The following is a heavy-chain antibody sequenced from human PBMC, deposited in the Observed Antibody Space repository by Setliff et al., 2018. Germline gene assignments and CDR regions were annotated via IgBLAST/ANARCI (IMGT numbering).Heavy chain of an antibody. J-gene: IGHJ3*02. Sequence: AGSLRLTCEAPGFSFSGSAVYWVRQASVKGLEWIGRIRGRTDNYATAYAASVRVRFTISRDDSKNTAYLQMNSLKTEDTAVYYCTFARDGYDVFDIWGQGTMVTVSS. V-gene: IGHV3-73*01. CDR2: IRGRTDNYAT. CDR3: TFARDGYDVFDI. CDR1: GFSFSGSA. D-gene: IGHD5-18*01.